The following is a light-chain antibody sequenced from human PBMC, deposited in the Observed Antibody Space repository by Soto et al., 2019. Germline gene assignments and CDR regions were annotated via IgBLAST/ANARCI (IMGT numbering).Light chain of an antibody. CDR2: GAS. V-gene: IGKV3-11*01. J-gene: IGKJ5*01. CDR1: QSVSNF. CDR3: QQRSNWPIT. Sequence: EIVLTQSPATLSLSPGEIATLYFRASQSVSNFLAWYQQRPGQAPRLLLYGASNRATGTPARFSGSGSGTDFTLTISSLEPEDFAVYYCQQRSNWPITFGQGTRWRL.